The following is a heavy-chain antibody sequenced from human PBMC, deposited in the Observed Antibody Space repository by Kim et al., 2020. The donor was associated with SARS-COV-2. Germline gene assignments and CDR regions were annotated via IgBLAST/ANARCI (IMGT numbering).Heavy chain of an antibody. V-gene: IGHV4-34*01. CDR3: ATRFRIAVAGTDY. D-gene: IGHD6-19*01. CDR2: INHSGST. Sequence: SETLSLTCAVYGGSFSGYYWSWIRQPPGKGLEWIGEINHSGSTNYNPSLKSRVTISVDTSKNQFSLKLSSVTAADTAVYYCATRFRIAVAGTDYWGQGTLVTVSS. J-gene: IGHJ4*02. CDR1: GGSFSGYY.